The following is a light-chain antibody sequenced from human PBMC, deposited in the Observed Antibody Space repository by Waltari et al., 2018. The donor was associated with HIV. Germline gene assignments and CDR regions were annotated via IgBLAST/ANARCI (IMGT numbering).Light chain of an antibody. CDR2: DVT. Sequence: QSALTQPRSVSGSPGQSVTISCTGTSSDVGGYNYVSWYQQNPGKAPKFIIYDVTKRPSGVSNRFSGSKSGNTASLTISGLQAEDEADYYCCSYAGSSNVVFGGGTKLTVL. J-gene: IGLJ2*01. CDR3: CSYAGSSNVV. CDR1: SSDVGGYNY. V-gene: IGLV2-11*01.